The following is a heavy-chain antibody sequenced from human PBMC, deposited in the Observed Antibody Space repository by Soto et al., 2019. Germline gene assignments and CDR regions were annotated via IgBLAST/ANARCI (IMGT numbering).Heavy chain of an antibody. CDR1: GGSISSGGYY. V-gene: IGHV4-30-4*01. J-gene: IGHJ4*02. CDR2: IYYSGNT. CDR3: ARVWDTAMVTFDF. Sequence: PSETLSLTCTVSGGSISSGGYYWSWIRQPPGKGLEWIGYIYYSGNTYCNPSLKSRVTISVDTSKNQFSLKLSSVTAADTAVYYCARVWDTAMVTFDFWGQGTLVTVS. D-gene: IGHD5-18*01.